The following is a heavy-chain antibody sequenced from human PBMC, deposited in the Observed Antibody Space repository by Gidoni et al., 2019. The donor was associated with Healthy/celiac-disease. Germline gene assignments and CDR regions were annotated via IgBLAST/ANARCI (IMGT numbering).Heavy chain of an antibody. V-gene: IGHV3-30*18. CDR1: GFTFSSYG. D-gene: IGHD4-17*01. J-gene: IGHJ5*02. CDR2: ISYDGSNK. CDR3: AKDLWATVTTTPMKYNWFDP. Sequence: QVQLVESGGGVVQPGRSLRLSCAASGFTFSSYGMHWVRQAPGKGLEWVAVISYDGSNKYYADSVKGRFTISRDNSKNTLYLQMNSLRAEDTAVYYCAKDLWATVTTTPMKYNWFDPWGQGTLVTVSS.